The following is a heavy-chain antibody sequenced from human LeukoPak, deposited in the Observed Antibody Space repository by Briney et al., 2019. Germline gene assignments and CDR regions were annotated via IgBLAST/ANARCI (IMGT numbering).Heavy chain of an antibody. CDR2: IYTSGST. J-gene: IGHJ3*02. CDR3: ARAAGYCSSTSCYGGDAFDI. V-gene: IGHV4-4*07. CDR1: GGSISSYY. D-gene: IGHD2-2*01. Sequence: KPSETLSLTCTVSGGSISSYYWSWIRQPAGKGLEWNGRIYTSGSTNYNPSLKSRVTMSVDTSKNQFSLKLSSVTAADTAVYYCARAAGYCSSTSCYGGDAFDIWGQGTMVTVSS.